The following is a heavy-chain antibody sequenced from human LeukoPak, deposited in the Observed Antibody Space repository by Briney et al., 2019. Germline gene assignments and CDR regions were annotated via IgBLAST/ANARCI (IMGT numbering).Heavy chain of an antibody. CDR1: GYTXTSYG. CDR2: ISTYHGNT. D-gene: IGHD2-15*01. V-gene: IGHV1-18*01. CDR3: ARDGRCSGGSCYSEAFDI. J-gene: IGHJ3*02. Sequence: ASVTVSCKASGYTXTSYGISWVRQAPGQGLEWMGWISTYHGNTNYAQKLQGRVTMTTHTSTTTAYMELRSLRSDDTAVYYCARDGRCSGGSCYSEAFDIWGQGTMLTVAS.